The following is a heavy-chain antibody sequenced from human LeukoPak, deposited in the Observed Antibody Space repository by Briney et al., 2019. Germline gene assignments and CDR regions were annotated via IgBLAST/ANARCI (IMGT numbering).Heavy chain of an antibody. D-gene: IGHD3-10*01. CDR3: AKHYGSGTYYNYFTY. Sequence: GGSLRLSCAASGFTFSSYALSWVRQAPGRGLEWVSAISGSGGSTYYADFVKGRFTISRDNSKNTLFLQMSSLRAEDTATYYCAKHYGSGTYYNYFTYCGQGTLVSVSS. V-gene: IGHV3-23*01. J-gene: IGHJ4*02. CDR2: ISGSGGST. CDR1: GFTFSSYA.